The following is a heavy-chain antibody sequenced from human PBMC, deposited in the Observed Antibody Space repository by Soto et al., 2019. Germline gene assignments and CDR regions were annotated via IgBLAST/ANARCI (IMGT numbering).Heavy chain of an antibody. CDR1: EFTFNTYW. Sequence: EVQLVESGGGLVQPGGSLRLSCLASEFTFNTYWMNWVRQAPGRGLEWVANIKDDGSEKNYVDSVKGRFPISRDNAKNSLYLQRNSLRGEDTAVYFCARDWGTPGRGSAVGYYYHYGMDVWGQGTTVTVSS. V-gene: IGHV3-7*05. D-gene: IGHD6-19*01. J-gene: IGHJ6*02. CDR2: IKDDGSEK. CDR3: ARDWGTPGRGSAVGYYYHYGMDV.